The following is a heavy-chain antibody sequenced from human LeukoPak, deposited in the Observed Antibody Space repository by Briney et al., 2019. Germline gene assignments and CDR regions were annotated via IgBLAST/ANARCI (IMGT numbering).Heavy chain of an antibody. J-gene: IGHJ3*02. V-gene: IGHV3-11*01. Sequence: GGSLRLSCAASGFTFSDYYMSWIRQAPGKGLEWVSYISSIGTIYYADSVKGRFTISRDNAKNSLYLQMNSLRAEDTAVYYCAKDDGYGDYDAFDIWGQGTMVTVSS. CDR2: ISSIGTI. CDR3: AKDDGYGDYDAFDI. CDR1: GFTFSDYY. D-gene: IGHD4-17*01.